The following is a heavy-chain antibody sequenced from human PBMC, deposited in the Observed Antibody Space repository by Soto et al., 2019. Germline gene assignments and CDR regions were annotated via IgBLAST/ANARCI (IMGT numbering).Heavy chain of an antibody. V-gene: IGHV3-33*01. CDR3: ARGRAGYYDSSGYPDYFDY. Sequence: QVQLVESGGGVVQPGRSLRLSCAASGFTFSSYGMHWVRQAPGKGLEWVAVIWYDGSNKYYADSVKGRFTISRDNSKNTLYLQMNSLRAEDTAVYYCARGRAGYYDSSGYPDYFDYWGQGTLVTVSS. D-gene: IGHD3-22*01. CDR1: GFTFSSYG. J-gene: IGHJ4*02. CDR2: IWYDGSNK.